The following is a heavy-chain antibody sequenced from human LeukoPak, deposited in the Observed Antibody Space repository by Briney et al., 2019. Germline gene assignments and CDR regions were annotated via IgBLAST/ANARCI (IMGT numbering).Heavy chain of an antibody. J-gene: IGHJ4*02. CDR3: ASPETGGSFDY. V-gene: IGHV3-74*01. CDR1: GFTFSSHW. D-gene: IGHD7-27*01. Sequence: PGGSLRLSCVASGFTFSSHWVHWVRQVPGKGLVWVSRINGDGSSTNYADSVKGRFTISRDNGKNTLYLQMNSLTIEATDVYYCASPETGGSFDYWGQGTLVTVAS. CDR2: INGDGSST.